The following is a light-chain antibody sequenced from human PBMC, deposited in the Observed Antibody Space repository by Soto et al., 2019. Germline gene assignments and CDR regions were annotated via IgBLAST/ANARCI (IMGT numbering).Light chain of an antibody. V-gene: IGKV3-11*01. Sequence: EIVLTQSPATLSLSPGERATLSCRASQSVSSYLAWYQQKPGQAPRLLIYDASNRATGIPARFSGSGPGTDFTLTISSLEPEDFAVYYCQQRSNWPPVYTFXQGTKADIK. CDR1: QSVSSY. J-gene: IGKJ2*01. CDR3: QQRSNWPPVYT. CDR2: DAS.